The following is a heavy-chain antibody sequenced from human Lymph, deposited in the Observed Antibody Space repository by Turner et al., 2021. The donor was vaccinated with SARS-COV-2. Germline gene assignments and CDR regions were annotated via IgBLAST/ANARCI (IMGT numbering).Heavy chain of an antibody. J-gene: IGHJ5*02. V-gene: IGHV4-59*01. CDR2: SHYRGGT. CDR1: GGSMNSNY. CDR3: ARETVNNWVDP. Sequence: QVQLQESGPRLVKPLETLSLTCTVSGGSMNSNYWSWILQPPGKRLEWIGYSHYRGGTNYNPSLKSRVTISVDTSKNQFSLKLTSVTAADTAIYYCARETVNNWVDPWGQGILVTVSS. D-gene: IGHD2-21*02.